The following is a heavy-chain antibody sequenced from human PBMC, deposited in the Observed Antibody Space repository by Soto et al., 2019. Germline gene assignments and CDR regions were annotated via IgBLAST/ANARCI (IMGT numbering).Heavy chain of an antibody. D-gene: IGHD3-9*01. J-gene: IGHJ4*02. Sequence: VQLVESGGTLVQPGGSLRLSCAASGFSVTSNYMTWVRQAPGKGLECVSVIYAGGNTYYPDSVKGRFTISRDNSKNTLFLQMNNLRAEDTAVYYCARVTTVYDILTSSYALNYFDYWGQGTRVTVSS. CDR1: GFSVTSNY. V-gene: IGHV3-53*01. CDR2: IYAGGNT. CDR3: ARVTTVYDILTSSYALNYFDY.